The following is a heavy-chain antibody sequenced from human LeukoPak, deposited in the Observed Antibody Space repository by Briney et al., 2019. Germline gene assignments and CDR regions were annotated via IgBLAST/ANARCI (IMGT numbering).Heavy chain of an antibody. V-gene: IGHV1-2*02. CDR2: INPNSGGT. CDR3: ARDRADIVVVAVEGYYYGMDV. J-gene: IGHJ6*02. Sequence: GASVKVSCKASGDALTGYYMHWVRQAPGQGLEWMGWINPNSGGTNYAQKFQGRVTMTRDTSISTAYMELSRLRSDDTAVYYCARDRADIVVVAVEGYYYGMDVWGQGTTVTVSS. CDR1: GDALTGYY. D-gene: IGHD2-15*01.